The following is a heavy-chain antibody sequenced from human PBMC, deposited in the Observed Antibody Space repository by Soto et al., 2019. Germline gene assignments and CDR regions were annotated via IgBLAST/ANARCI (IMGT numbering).Heavy chain of an antibody. D-gene: IGHD2-15*01. V-gene: IGHV3-33*01. CDR3: ARTDCSGGSCYYFDY. J-gene: IGHJ4*02. Sequence: GGSLRLSCAASGFTFSSYGMHWVRQAPGKGLEWVAVIWYDGSNKYYADSVKGRFTISRDNSKNTLYLQMNSLRAEDTAVYYCARTDCSGGSCYYFDYWGQGTLVTVSS. CDR1: GFTFSSYG. CDR2: IWYDGSNK.